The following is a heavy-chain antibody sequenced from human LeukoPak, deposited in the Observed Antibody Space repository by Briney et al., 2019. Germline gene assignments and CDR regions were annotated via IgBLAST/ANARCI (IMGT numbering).Heavy chain of an antibody. V-gene: IGHV4-34*01. CDR2: INHSGST. CDR1: GGSFSGYY. J-gene: IGHJ4*02. CDR3: ARHPGIAAAGTYDY. Sequence: SETLSLTCAVYGGSFSGYYWSWIRQPPGKGLEWIGEINHSGSTNYNPSLKSRVTMSVDTSKNQFSLKLSSVTAADTAVYYCARHPGIAAAGTYDYWGQGTLVTVSS. D-gene: IGHD6-13*01.